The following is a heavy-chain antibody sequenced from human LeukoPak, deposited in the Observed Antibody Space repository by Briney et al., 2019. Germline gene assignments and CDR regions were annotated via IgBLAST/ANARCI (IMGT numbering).Heavy chain of an antibody. CDR1: GFILSSYG. Sequence: GGSLRLSCAASGFILSSYGMNWVRQAPGKGLEWVANIKQDGSEKYYVDSVKGRFTISRDNAKNSLYLQMNSLRAEDTAVYYCAREGLTGYYSDHWGQGTLVTVSS. V-gene: IGHV3-7*03. CDR2: IKQDGSEK. J-gene: IGHJ4*02. D-gene: IGHD3-9*01. CDR3: AREGLTGYYSDH.